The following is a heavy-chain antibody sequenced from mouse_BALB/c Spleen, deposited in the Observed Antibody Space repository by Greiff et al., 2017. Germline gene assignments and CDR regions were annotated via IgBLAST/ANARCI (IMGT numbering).Heavy chain of an antibody. Sequence: VQLQQSGAELVKPGASVKLSCTASGFNINDTYMHWVKQRPEQGLEWIGRIEPATGNTKYDPKFQGKATITADTSTNTACLQLSSLTSEDTAVYYCYCDGAYWGQGTLVTVSA. CDR3: YCDGAY. V-gene: IGHV14-3*02. J-gene: IGHJ3*01. CDR1: GFNINDTY. CDR2: IEPATGNT.